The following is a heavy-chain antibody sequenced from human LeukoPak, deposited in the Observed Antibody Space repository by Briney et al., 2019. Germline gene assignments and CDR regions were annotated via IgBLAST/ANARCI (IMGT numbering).Heavy chain of an antibody. V-gene: IGHV3-21*04. J-gene: IGHJ6*03. CDR2: ISSSSSYI. CDR1: GFTFSSYS. Sequence: PGGSPRLSCAASGFTFSSYSMNWVRQAPGKGLEWVSSISSSSSYIYYADSVKGRFTISRDNSKNTLYLQMNSLRAEDTAVYYCAKDSAAGDYYYYMDVWGKGTTVTVSS. CDR3: AKDSAAGDYYYYMDV. D-gene: IGHD6-13*01.